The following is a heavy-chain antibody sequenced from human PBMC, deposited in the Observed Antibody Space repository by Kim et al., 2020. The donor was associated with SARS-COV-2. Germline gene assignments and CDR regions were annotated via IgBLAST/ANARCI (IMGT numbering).Heavy chain of an antibody. CDR3: ARLEYSSSSRLFGP. D-gene: IGHD6-6*01. CDR2: IYYTGDT. Sequence: SETLSLTCTVSGGSVSSSNYYWGWIRQPPGKGLEWIGNIYYTGDTYYNPSLKSRVTISVDTAKNHFSLKLSSLTAADTAVYYCARLEYSSSSRLFGPWGQETLVTVSS. CDR1: GGSVSSSNYY. V-gene: IGHV4-39*02. J-gene: IGHJ5*02.